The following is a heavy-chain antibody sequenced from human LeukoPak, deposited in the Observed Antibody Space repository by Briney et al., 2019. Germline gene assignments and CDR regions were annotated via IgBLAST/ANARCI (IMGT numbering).Heavy chain of an antibody. V-gene: IGHV4-34*01. D-gene: IGHD3-22*01. CDR1: GGSFSGYY. J-gene: IGHJ6*02. CDR3: ARVKYYYDSRGPYYYYYGMDV. Sequence: PSETLSLTCAVYGGSFSGYYWSWIRQPPGKGLEWIGEINHSGSTNYNPSLKSRVTISVDTSKNQFSLKLSSVTAADTAVYYCARVKYYYDSRGPYYYYYGMDVWGQGTTVTVSS. CDR2: INHSGST.